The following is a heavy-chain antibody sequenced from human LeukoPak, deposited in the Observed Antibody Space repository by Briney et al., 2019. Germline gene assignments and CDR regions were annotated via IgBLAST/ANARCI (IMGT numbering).Heavy chain of an antibody. CDR3: ASTHLGYCSSASCQNDY. CDR1: GFTVSSNY. D-gene: IGHD2-2*01. V-gene: IGHV3-53*01. CDR2: IYSGGST. J-gene: IGHJ4*02. Sequence: GGSLTLSCAASGFTVSSNYMSWVRQAPGKGLGWVSVIYSGGSTYYADSVKGRFTISRDNSKNTLYLQMNSLRAEDTAVYYCASTHLGYCSSASCQNDYWGQGTLVTVSS.